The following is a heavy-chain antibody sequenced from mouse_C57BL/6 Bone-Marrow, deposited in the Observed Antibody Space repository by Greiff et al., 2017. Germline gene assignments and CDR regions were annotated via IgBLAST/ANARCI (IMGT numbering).Heavy chain of an antibody. CDR3: ARDLLLHFDV. V-gene: IGHV5-4*01. CDR1: GFTFSSYA. D-gene: IGHD2-10*01. J-gene: IGHJ1*03. Sequence: EVKVVESGGGLVKPGGSLKLSCAASGFTFSSYAMSWVRQTPEKRLEWVATISDGGSYTYYPDNVKGRFTISRDNAKNNLYLQMSHLKSEDTAMYYCARDLLLHFDVWGTGTTVTVSS. CDR2: ISDGGSYT.